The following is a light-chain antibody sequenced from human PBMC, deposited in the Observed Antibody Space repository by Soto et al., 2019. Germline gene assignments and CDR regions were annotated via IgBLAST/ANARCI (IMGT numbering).Light chain of an antibody. V-gene: IGLV2-8*01. CDR1: SSDVGGYNF. Sequence: QSALTQPPSASGSPGQSVTISCTGTSSDVGGYNFVSWYQQHPGRAPKLIIYEVSKRPSGVPDRFSGSKSGNTASLTVSRLQAEDEADYYCMSYTGSTTTHWVLGGGTKLTVL. CDR2: EVS. CDR3: MSYTGSTTTHWV. J-gene: IGLJ3*02.